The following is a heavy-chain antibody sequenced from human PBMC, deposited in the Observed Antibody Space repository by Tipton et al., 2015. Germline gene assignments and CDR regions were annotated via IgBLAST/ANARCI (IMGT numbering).Heavy chain of an antibody. V-gene: IGHV4-34*01. CDR3: ARSLFPETAGLENWFDP. D-gene: IGHD6-13*01. CDR1: GGSFSGYY. CDR2: INHSGST. Sequence: GLVKPSETLSLTCAVYGGSFSGYYWNWIRQPPGKGLEWIGEINHSGSTNYNPSLKSRVTISVDTSKNQFSLKLSSVTAADTAVYYCARSLFPETAGLENWFDPWGQGTLVTVSS. J-gene: IGHJ5*02.